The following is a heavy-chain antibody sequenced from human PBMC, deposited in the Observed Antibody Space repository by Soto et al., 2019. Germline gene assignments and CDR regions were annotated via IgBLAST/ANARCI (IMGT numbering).Heavy chain of an antibody. D-gene: IGHD3-22*01. CDR3: ATSLLDYHDSSGYYFSYDY. CDR1: GGTFSSYA. Sequence: SVKVSCKASGGTFSSYAISWVRQAPGQGLEWMGGIIPIFGTANYAQKFQGRVTIIADESTSTAYMELSSLRSEDTAVYYCATSLLDYHDSSGYYFSYDYWGQGTLVTVSS. V-gene: IGHV1-69*13. CDR2: IIPIFGTA. J-gene: IGHJ4*02.